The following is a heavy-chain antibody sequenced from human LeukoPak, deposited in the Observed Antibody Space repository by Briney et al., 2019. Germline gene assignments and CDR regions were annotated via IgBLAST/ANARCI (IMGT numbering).Heavy chain of an antibody. CDR3: ARGGYYGSGSFPDY. CDR1: VYTFTIYG. J-gene: IGHJ4*02. V-gene: IGHV1-18*01. Sequence: GASVTVSCTASVYTFTIYGINWVRQAPGQGLEWMGWISAYNGDTNYAQNLQGRVTMTTDTSTNTAYMELRSLRSDDTAVFYCARGGYYGSGSFPDYWGQGTLVTVSS. CDR2: ISAYNGDT. D-gene: IGHD3-10*01.